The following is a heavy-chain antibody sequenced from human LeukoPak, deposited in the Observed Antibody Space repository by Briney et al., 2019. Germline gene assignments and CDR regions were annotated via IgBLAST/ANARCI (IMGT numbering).Heavy chain of an antibody. Sequence: PGGSLRLSCAASGFTFSSYWMHWVRQGPGKGLVWVSRINSDGSSIMYADFVKGRFTISRDNAKNTLYLHMNSLRAEDTAVYYCARHPPDSGSAHYFDYWGQGTLVTVSS. CDR3: ARHPPDSGSAHYFDY. CDR1: GFTFSSYW. J-gene: IGHJ4*02. CDR2: INSDGSSI. V-gene: IGHV3-74*03. D-gene: IGHD1-26*01.